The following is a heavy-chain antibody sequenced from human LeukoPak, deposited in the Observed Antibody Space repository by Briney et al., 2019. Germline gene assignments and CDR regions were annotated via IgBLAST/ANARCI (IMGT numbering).Heavy chain of an antibody. Sequence: ASVKVSCTASGYSFSDYYIHWLRQAPGQGLEWMGWINPKSGGTNYAQNFQGRVTMTRDTSSTTVYMELTRLRSDDTAVYYCAGPLGSLKEYWWFDPWGQGTLVTVSS. V-gene: IGHV1-2*02. CDR2: INPKSGGT. D-gene: IGHD2/OR15-2a*01. J-gene: IGHJ5*02. CDR1: GYSFSDYY. CDR3: AGPLGSLKEYWWFDP.